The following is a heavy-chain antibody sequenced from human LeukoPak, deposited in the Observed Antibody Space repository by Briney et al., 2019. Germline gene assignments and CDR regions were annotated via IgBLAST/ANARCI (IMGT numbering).Heavy chain of an antibody. CDR1: GGSISSGSYY. V-gene: IGHV4-61*02. J-gene: IGHJ5*02. CDR3: ARDDYYDSSGYYYVQGWFDP. Sequence: PSETLSLTCTVSGGSISSGSYYWSWIRQPAGEGLEWIGRIYTSGSTNYNPSLKSRVTISVDTSKNQFSLKLSSVTAADTAVYYCARDDYYDSSGYYYVQGWFDPWGQGTLVTVSS. CDR2: IYTSGST. D-gene: IGHD3-22*01.